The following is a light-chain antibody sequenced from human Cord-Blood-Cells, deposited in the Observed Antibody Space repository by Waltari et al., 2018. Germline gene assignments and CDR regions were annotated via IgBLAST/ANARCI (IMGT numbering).Light chain of an antibody. CDR1: QSGSSSY. Sequence: ELVLTQSPGTLSLSPGERATLSCRASQSGSSSYLAWYQQKPGQAPRLLIYGASSRATGIPYRFIGSGSGTDYTLTISRLEPEDFAVYYCQQYGSSPPATFGQGTKVEIK. J-gene: IGKJ1*01. V-gene: IGKV3-20*01. CDR3: QQYGSSPPAT. CDR2: GAS.